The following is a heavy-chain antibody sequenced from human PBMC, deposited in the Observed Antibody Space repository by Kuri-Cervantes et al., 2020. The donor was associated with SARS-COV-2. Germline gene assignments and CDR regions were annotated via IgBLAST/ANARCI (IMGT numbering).Heavy chain of an antibody. CDR3: ARVPSDSRRGYYYGMDV. D-gene: IGHD6-13*01. V-gene: IGHV3-33*01. CDR2: IWYDGSNK. J-gene: IGHJ6*02. Sequence: GESLKISCAASGSTFSSYGMHWVRQAPGKGLEWVEVIWYDGSNKYYADSVKGRFTISGDNSKNTLYLQMNSLRAEDTAVYYCARVPSDSRRGYYYGMDVWGQGTTVTVSS. CDR1: GSTFSSYG.